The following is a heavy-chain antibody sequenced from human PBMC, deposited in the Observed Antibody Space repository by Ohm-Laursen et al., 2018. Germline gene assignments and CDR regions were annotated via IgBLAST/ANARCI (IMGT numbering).Heavy chain of an antibody. J-gene: IGHJ3*02. CDR1: GGSFSNLY. CDR3: ARIRENYSPYDAFDI. Sequence: GTLSLTCAVYGGSFSNLYWSWIRQPPGLGLEWIGEIYHTGSTNYSPSLESRFTISLDMSKNQFSLRLRSLTAADTAVYYCARIRENYSPYDAFDIWGPGTMVTVSS. V-gene: IGHV4-34*01. D-gene: IGHD4-11*01. CDR2: IYHTGST.